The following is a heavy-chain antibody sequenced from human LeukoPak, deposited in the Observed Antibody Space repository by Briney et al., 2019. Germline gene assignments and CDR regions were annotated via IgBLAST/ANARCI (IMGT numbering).Heavy chain of an antibody. CDR2: INPNTGDT. Sequence: ASVKVSCKXSGYTFTAYYMHWVRQAPGQGPEWWGWINPNTGDTRYAQKFQGRVTMTRDTTISTAYSELSRLTSDDTAGYYCASYPRYVSTPPFDYWGQGTLVTASS. J-gene: IGHJ4*02. V-gene: IGHV1-2*02. D-gene: IGHD2-15*01. CDR3: ASYPRYVSTPPFDY. CDR1: GYTFTAYY.